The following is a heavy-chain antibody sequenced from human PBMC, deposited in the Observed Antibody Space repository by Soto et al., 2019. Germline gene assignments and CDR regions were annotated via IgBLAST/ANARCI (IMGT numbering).Heavy chain of an antibody. CDR1: GYTFIGYY. V-gene: IGHV1-2*04. J-gene: IGHJ4*02. CDR3: ARSGGGYDLGDY. D-gene: IGHD5-12*01. CDR2: INPNSGGA. Sequence: QVQLVQSGAEVKKPGASVKVSCKASGYTFIGYYIHWVRQAPGQGLEWMGWINPNSGGAKYSQKFQAWVTMTSDTSIRTAYMERSRLKSDDTAVYYCARSGGGYDLGDYWGQGTLVTVSS.